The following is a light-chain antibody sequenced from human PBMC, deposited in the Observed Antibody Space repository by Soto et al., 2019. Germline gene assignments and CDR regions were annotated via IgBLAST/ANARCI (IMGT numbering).Light chain of an antibody. J-gene: IGLJ1*01. CDR2: DVS. CDR1: SNDVGGYNY. V-gene: IGLV2-14*03. Sequence: QSGMTPHASVSGSPGQSITVSCTGTSNDVGGYNYVSWYQQHPGKAPKLMIYDVSNRPSGVSNRFSGSKSGNTASLTISGLQTEDEADYYCSSYTSSSTLGVFGTGTKVTVL. CDR3: SSYTSSSTLGV.